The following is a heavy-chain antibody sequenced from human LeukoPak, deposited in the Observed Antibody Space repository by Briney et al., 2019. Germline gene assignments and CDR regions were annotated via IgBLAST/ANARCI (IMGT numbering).Heavy chain of an antibody. J-gene: IGHJ6*02. D-gene: IGHD4-17*01. V-gene: IGHV3-21*01. CDR3: AQVDHDYALYHGMDV. CDR2: ISSSSSYI. Sequence: GGSLRLSCAASGFTFSSYSMNWVRQAPGKRLEWVSSISSSSSYIYYADSVKGRFTISRDNAKNSLYLQMNSLRAEDTAVYYCAQVDHDYALYHGMDVWGQGTTVTVSS. CDR1: GFTFSSYS.